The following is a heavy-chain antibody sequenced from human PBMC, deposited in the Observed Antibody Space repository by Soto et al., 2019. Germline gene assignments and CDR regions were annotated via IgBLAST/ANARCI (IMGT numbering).Heavy chain of an antibody. CDR3: ARVRGGLTGYYRLWFDP. V-gene: IGHV3-7*01. Sequence: GGSLRLSCAASGFTFSSYWMSWVRQAPGKGLEWVANIKQDGSEKYYVDSVKGRFTISRDNAKNSLYLQMNSLRAEDTAVYYCARVRGGLTGYYRLWFDPWGQGTLVTVSS. CDR1: GFTFSSYW. D-gene: IGHD3-9*01. CDR2: IKQDGSEK. J-gene: IGHJ5*02.